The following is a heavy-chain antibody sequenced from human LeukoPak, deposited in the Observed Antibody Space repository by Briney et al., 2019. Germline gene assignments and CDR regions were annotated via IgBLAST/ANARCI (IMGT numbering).Heavy chain of an antibody. CDR3: ARGPTYSSGWSAEYFQH. Sequence: GGSLRLSCAASGFTFDDYAMHWVRHAPGKGLEWVSGISWNGGSIAYADSVKGRFTISRDNTKHSLSLQMNSLRPEDTALYYCARGPTYSSGWSAEYFQHWGQGTLVTVSS. V-gene: IGHV3-9*01. CDR2: ISWNGGSI. D-gene: IGHD6-19*01. J-gene: IGHJ1*01. CDR1: GFTFDDYA.